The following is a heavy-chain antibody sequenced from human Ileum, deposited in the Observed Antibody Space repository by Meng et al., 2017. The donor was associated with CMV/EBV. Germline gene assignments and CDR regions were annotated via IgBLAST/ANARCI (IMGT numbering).Heavy chain of an antibody. CDR3: AKDRGVRGGTSPYYFDY. V-gene: IGHV3-7*03. CDR2: IKQDGTET. CDR1: GFTFPNFW. J-gene: IGHJ4*02. Sequence: GESLKISCGASGFTFPNFWMTWVRQFPGKGLEWVATIKQDGTETFYVDSVKGRFTISKDNANNSLYLQMNSLRADDTAFYYCAKDRGVRGGTSPYYFDYWGQGTLVTVSS. D-gene: IGHD3-10*01.